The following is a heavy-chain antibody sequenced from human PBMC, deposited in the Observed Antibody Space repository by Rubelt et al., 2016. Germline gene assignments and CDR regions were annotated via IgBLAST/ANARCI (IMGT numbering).Heavy chain of an antibody. J-gene: IGHJ4*02. CDR2: IYYSGST. Sequence: QVQLQESGPGLVKPSETLSLTCTVSGYSISSGYYWGWIRQPPGKGLEWIGYIYYSGSTNYNPSLKSRVTISVDTSKNQFSLKRGSVTAADTAVYYCARSRIVLVPGFDYWGQGTLVTVSS. V-gene: IGHV4-38-2*02. CDR1: GYSISSGYY. CDR3: ARSRIVLVPGFDY. D-gene: IGHD2-2*01.